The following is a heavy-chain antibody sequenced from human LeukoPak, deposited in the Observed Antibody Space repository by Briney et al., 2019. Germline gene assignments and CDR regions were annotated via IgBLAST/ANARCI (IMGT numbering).Heavy chain of an antibody. J-gene: IGHJ6*04. CDR1: GGSFSGYY. Sequence: PSETLSLTFAVYGGSFSGYYWSWIRQPPGKGLEWTGEINHSGSTSYNPSLKSRVTISVDTSKNQFSLKLSSVTAADTAVYYCARDDFWSRPGDVWGKGTTVTVSS. CDR2: INHSGST. D-gene: IGHD3-3*01. CDR3: ARDDFWSRPGDV. V-gene: IGHV4-34*01.